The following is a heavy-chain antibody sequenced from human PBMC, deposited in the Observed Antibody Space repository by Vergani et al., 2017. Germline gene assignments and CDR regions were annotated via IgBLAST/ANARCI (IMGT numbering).Heavy chain of an antibody. J-gene: IGHJ4*02. D-gene: IGHD5/OR15-5a*01. V-gene: IGHV3-23*01. CDR1: GFTFDTYT. Sequence: EVQLLESGGGLVQPGGSRRLSCAGAGFTFDTYTMAYVRQAPGKGLEWVATISSGGGDIFYADSVKGRFTISRDNSKSTLFLQMNGLTSEDTAIYYCAQCANSVPRLPVYWGQGALVAVSS. CDR3: AQCANSVPRLPVY. CDR2: ISSGGGDI.